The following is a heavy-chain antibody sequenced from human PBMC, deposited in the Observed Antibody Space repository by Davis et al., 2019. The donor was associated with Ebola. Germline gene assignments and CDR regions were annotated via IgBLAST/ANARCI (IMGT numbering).Heavy chain of an antibody. CDR3: AKALRGMVQGVIGM. Sequence: PGGSLRLSCAASGFTFSSYGMHWVRQAPGKGLEWVSAISGSGGSTYYADSVKGRFTISRDNSKNTLYLQMNSLRAEDTAVYYCAKALRGMVQGVIGMWGQGTLVTVSS. CDR2: ISGSGGST. D-gene: IGHD3-10*01. J-gene: IGHJ4*02. CDR1: GFTFSSYG. V-gene: IGHV3-23*01.